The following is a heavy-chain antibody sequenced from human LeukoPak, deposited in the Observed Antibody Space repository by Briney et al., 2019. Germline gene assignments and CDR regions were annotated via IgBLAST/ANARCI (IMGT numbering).Heavy chain of an antibody. J-gene: IGHJ3*02. CDR1: GYTFTSYG. V-gene: IGHV1-69*13. CDR2: IIPIFGTA. D-gene: IGHD6-13*01. Sequence: ASVKVSCKASGYTFTSYGISWVRQAPGQGLEWMGGIIPIFGTANYAQKFQGRVTITADESTSTAYMELSSLRSEDTAVYYCARDPHIAAAGLVAFDIWGQGTMVTVSS. CDR3: ARDPHIAAAGLVAFDI.